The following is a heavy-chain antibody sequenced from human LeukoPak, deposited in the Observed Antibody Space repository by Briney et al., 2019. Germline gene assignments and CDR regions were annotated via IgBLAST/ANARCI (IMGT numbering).Heavy chain of an antibody. D-gene: IGHD3-22*01. CDR1: GFTFSSFA. CDR2: ISGSGAST. J-gene: IGHJ4*02. V-gene: IGHV3-23*01. CDR3: AKEAEYYYDSSGYYPSALDY. Sequence: QPGGSLRLSCAGSGFTFSSFAMSWVRQAPGKGLEWVSGISGSGASTYYADSVKGRFTISRDNSQNTLYLQMNSLRAEDTAVYYCAKEAEYYYDSSGYYPSALDYWGQGTLVTVSS.